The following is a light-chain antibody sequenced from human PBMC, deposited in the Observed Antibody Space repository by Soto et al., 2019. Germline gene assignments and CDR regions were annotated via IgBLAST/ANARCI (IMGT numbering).Light chain of an antibody. V-gene: IGLV2-14*03. CDR1: KSDVGAFNY. J-gene: IGLJ1*01. CDR3: SSYTTSSTRV. CDR2: EVS. Sequence: QSVLTHPASVSGSPGQSIAITCTGTKSDVGAFNYVSWHQQHPDKAPKLMIYEVSNRPSGVSNRFSGSKSVNTATLTISGLQTEDEADYYCSSYTTSSTRVFGTGTKVTVL.